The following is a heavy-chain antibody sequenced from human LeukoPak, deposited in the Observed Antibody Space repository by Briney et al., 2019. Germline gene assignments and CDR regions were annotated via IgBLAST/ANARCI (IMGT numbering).Heavy chain of an antibody. CDR1: GYIFTSYF. V-gene: IGHV1-46*01. CDR2: INPSGGST. Sequence: GASVKVSCKASGYIFTSYFMHWVRQAPGQGLEWMGIINPSGGSTTYAQKFQGRVTMTRDMSTRTLYMELSSLRSEDTAFYYCARVGDYSPRGWFDPWGQGTLVTVSS. J-gene: IGHJ5*02. D-gene: IGHD4-11*01. CDR3: ARVGDYSPRGWFDP.